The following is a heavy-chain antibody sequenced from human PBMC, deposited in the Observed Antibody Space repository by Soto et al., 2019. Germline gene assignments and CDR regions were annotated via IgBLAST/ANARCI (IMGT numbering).Heavy chain of an antibody. CDR3: ARSWYNSVWLGFDY. V-gene: IGHV4-59*08. CDR2: IYYSGNT. D-gene: IGHD6-19*01. J-gene: IGHJ4*02. Sequence: PSETLSLTCTVSGGSISSYYWSWIRQPPGKGLEWIGYIYYSGNTNYNPSLKSRVTISVDTSKNQFSLKMSPVTAADTAVYYCARSWYNSVWLGFDYWGQGTLVTVSS. CDR1: GGSISSYY.